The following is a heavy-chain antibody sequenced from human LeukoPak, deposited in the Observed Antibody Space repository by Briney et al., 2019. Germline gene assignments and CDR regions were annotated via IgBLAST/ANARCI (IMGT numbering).Heavy chain of an antibody. CDR2: VHYSGST. J-gene: IGHJ4*02. CDR1: GGTISSYY. Sequence: SVTLSLTCTVSGGTISSYYWNWIRPPPGNGLEWMGYVHYSGSTKYNPSLKSRVTISVDTSKNQFSLKLSSVTAADTAVYYCARWYSSGWAFDYWGQGTLVTVSS. D-gene: IGHD6-19*01. CDR3: ARWYSSGWAFDY. V-gene: IGHV4-59*08.